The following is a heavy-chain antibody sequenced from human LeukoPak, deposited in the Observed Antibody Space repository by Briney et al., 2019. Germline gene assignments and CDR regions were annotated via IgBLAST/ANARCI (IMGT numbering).Heavy chain of an antibody. Sequence: SVKVSCKASGGTFSSYAISWVRRAPGQGLEWMGGIIPIFGTANYAQKFQGRVTITADESTSTAYMELSSLRSEDTAVYYCARDTLYDFWSGHLFDPWGQGTLVTVSS. D-gene: IGHD3-3*01. J-gene: IGHJ5*02. CDR3: ARDTLYDFWSGHLFDP. CDR2: IIPIFGTA. V-gene: IGHV1-69*13. CDR1: GGTFSSYA.